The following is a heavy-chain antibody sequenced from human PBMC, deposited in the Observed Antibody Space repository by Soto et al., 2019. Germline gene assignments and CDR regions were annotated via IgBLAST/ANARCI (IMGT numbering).Heavy chain of an antibody. CDR3: ARYQEAAAFND. CDR1: GFPFTSLD. CDR2: MTPSGYI. J-gene: IGHJ4*02. D-gene: IGHD6-25*01. V-gene: IGHV1-8*01. Sequence: QVQLVQSGAEVRKPGASVKVSCKASGFPFTSLDINWVRQAPGQGFEWVGYMTPSGYIGFAQKFRGRVSMTRDASISTVSMELSSLRSDDTAVYYCARYQEAAAFNDWGQGTLVTVSS.